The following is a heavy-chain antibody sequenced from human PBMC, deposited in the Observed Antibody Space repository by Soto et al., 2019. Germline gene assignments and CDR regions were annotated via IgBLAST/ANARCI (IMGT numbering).Heavy chain of an antibody. J-gene: IGHJ5*02. V-gene: IGHV4-31*03. Sequence: SETLSLTCTVSGGSISSGGYYWSWIRQHPGKGLEWIGYIYYSGSTYYNPSLKSRVTISVGTSKNQFSLKLSSVTAADTAVYYCARDGGVPNWFDPWGQGTLVTVSS. CDR2: IYYSGST. CDR3: ARDGGVPNWFDP. D-gene: IGHD3-16*01. CDR1: GGSISSGGYY.